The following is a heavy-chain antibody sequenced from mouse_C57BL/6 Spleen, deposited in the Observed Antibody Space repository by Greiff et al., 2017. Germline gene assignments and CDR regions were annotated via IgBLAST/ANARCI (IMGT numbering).Heavy chain of an antibody. CDR1: GYTFTSYG. Sequence: QVQLQQSGAELARPGASVKLSCKASGYTFTSYGISWVKQRTGQGLEWIGEIYPRSGNTYYNEKFKGKATLTADKSSSTADMELRSLTSEGSAVYCCAREYSNFYAVGYGGQGTSVTGSS. D-gene: IGHD2-5*01. J-gene: IGHJ4*01. V-gene: IGHV1-81*01. CDR3: AREYSNFYAVGY. CDR2: IYPRSGNT.